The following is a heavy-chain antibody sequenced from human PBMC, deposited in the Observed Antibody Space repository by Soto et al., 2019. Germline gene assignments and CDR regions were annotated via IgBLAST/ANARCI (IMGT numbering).Heavy chain of an antibody. CDR1: GFTFSSYA. D-gene: IGHD1-1*01. CDR2: ISGSGGGT. CDR3: AKFGLATTKRSPPYYIDY. Sequence: GGALRLSCAASGFTFSSYAMSWVRQAPGKGLEWVSSISGSGGGTYYADSVKGRFTFSRDNSKNTLYLQMNSLRAEDTAVYYCAKFGLATTKRSPPYYIDYWGQGALVTVSS. J-gene: IGHJ4*02. V-gene: IGHV3-23*01.